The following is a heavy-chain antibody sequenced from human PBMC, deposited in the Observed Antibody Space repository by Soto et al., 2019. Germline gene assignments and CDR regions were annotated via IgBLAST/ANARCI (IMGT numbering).Heavy chain of an antibody. Sequence: PGGSLRLSCAAPGFTFSSYEMNWVRQAPGKGLEWVSYISSSGSTIYYADSVKGRFTISRDNAKNSLYLQMNSLRAEDTAVYYCARDEASGSYTTGPYDYWGQGTLVTVSS. CDR2: ISSSGSTI. J-gene: IGHJ4*02. CDR3: ARDEASGSYTTGPYDY. D-gene: IGHD1-26*01. V-gene: IGHV3-48*03. CDR1: GFTFSSYE.